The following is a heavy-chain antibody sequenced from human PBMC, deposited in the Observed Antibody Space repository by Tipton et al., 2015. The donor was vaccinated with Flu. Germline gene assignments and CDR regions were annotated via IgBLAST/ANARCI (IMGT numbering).Heavy chain of an antibody. D-gene: IGHD3-22*01. CDR1: GGSISSYY. V-gene: IGHV4-59*01. Sequence: TLSLTCTVSGGSISSYYWSWIRQPPGKGLEWIGYIYYSGSTNYNPSLKSRVTISVDTSKNQFSLKLSSVTAAHTAVYYCARVYYDSSGYTDAFDIWGKGTMVTVSS. CDR2: IYYSGST. J-gene: IGHJ3*02. CDR3: ARVYYDSSGYTDAFDI.